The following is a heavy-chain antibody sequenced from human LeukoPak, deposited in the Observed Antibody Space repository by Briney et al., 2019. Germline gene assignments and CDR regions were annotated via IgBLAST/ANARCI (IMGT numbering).Heavy chain of an antibody. CDR2: INHSGST. CDR3: ARGLDYGDYQYYFDY. V-gene: IGHV4-34*01. J-gene: IGHJ4*02. CDR1: GGSFSGYY. Sequence: SETLSLTCAVYGGSFSGYYWSWIRQPPGKGLEWIGEINHSGSTNYNPSLKSRVTISADTSKNQFSLKLSSVTAADTAVYYCARGLDYGDYQYYFDYWGQGTLVTVSS. D-gene: IGHD4-17*01.